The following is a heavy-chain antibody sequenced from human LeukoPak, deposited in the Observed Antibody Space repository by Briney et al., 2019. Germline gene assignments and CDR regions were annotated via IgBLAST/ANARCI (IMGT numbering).Heavy chain of an antibody. CDR3: ARDPSVRGWFDP. D-gene: IGHD4-17*01. CDR2: INHSGST. Sequence: SETLSLTCAVYGGSFSGYYWSWIRQPPGKGLEWIGEINHSGSTNYNPSLKSRVTISVDTSKNQFSLKLSSVTAADTAVYYCARDPSVRGWFDPWGQGTLVTVSS. J-gene: IGHJ5*02. CDR1: GGSFSGYY. V-gene: IGHV4-34*01.